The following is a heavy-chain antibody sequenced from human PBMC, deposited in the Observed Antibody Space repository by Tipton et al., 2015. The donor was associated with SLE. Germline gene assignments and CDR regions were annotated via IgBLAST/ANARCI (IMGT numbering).Heavy chain of an antibody. CDR2: ISVGGIT. D-gene: IGHD2-15*01. CDR1: GFTFGSYA. V-gene: IGHV3-23*01. CDR3: AKEPYCSGDACHGDVGC. J-gene: IGHJ1*01. Sequence: SLRLSCVTSGFTFGSYAMNWVRQAPGKGLEWVSGISVGGITYYADSVKGRFTISRDNAKSSLYLQMNSLRDEDTAVYYCAKEPYCSGDACHGDVGCWGQGTLVTVSS.